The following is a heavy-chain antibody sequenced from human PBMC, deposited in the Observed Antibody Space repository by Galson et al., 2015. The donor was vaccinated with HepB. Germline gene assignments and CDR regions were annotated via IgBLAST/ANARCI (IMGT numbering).Heavy chain of an antibody. CDR3: ARDGRVTTGAGAFDI. D-gene: IGHD4-17*01. CDR1: GFTFSSYG. J-gene: IGHJ3*02. Sequence: SLRLSCAASGFTFSSYGMHWVRQAPGKGLEWVAVIWYDGSNKYYADSVKGRFTISRDNSKNTLYLQMNSLRAEDTAVYYCARDGRVTTGAGAFDIWGQGTMVTVSS. CDR2: IWYDGSNK. V-gene: IGHV3-33*01.